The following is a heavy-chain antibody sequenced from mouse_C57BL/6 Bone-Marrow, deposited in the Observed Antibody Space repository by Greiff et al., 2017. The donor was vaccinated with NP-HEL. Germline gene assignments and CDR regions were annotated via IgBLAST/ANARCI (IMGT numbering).Heavy chain of an antibody. CDR1: GYTFTSYG. CDR2: IYPRSGNT. V-gene: IGHV1-81*01. J-gene: IGHJ4*01. D-gene: IGHD1-1*01. CDR3: ARSLYCSSPHYAMDD. Sequence: VQLQQSGAALARPGASVKLSCKASGYTFTSYGISWVKPRTGKGLEWIGEIYPRSGNTSYNEKFKGKATLTADKSSSTAYMELRSLTSEDSAVYYCARSLYCSSPHYAMDDWGQGTSGTVSS.